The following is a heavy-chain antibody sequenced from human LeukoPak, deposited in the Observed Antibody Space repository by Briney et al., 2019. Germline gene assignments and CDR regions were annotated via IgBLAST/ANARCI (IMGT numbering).Heavy chain of an antibody. D-gene: IGHD6-13*01. CDR2: IIPILGTP. CDR3: ARQAGSIATAGWGFFDD. Sequence: ASVKVSCKASGGTFSSDAMNWVRQAPGQGLEWMGGIIPILGTPNYAEKFQGRVTIIRDESMKTAYMELSSLRPEDTAVYYCARQAGSIATAGWGFFDDWGQGTLVSVSS. V-gene: IGHV1-69*05. CDR1: GGTFSSDA. J-gene: IGHJ4*02.